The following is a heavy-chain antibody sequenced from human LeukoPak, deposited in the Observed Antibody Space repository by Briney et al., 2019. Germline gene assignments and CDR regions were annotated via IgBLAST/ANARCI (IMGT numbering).Heavy chain of an antibody. CDR2: IWYDGSNK. Sequence: PGGSLGLSCAASGFTFSSYGMHWVRQAPGKGLEWVAVIWYDGSNKYYADSVKGRFTISRDNSKNTLYLQMNSLRAEDTAVYYCARDDRSSWYYYYGMDVWGQGTTVTVSS. D-gene: IGHD6-13*01. CDR1: GFTFSSYG. J-gene: IGHJ6*02. CDR3: ARDDRSSWYYYYGMDV. V-gene: IGHV3-33*01.